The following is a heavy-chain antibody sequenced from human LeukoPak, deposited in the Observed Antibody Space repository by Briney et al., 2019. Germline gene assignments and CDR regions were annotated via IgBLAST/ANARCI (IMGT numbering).Heavy chain of an antibody. D-gene: IGHD2-8*01. Sequence: PSETLSLTCTVSGGSISSHYWSWIRQPPGKGLEWIGYIYHSGSTNYNPSLKSRVTISVDTSKNQFSLKLSSVTAADTAVYYCARDGGYCTNGVCYTGYFDLWGRGTLVTVSS. J-gene: IGHJ2*01. CDR1: GGSISSHY. V-gene: IGHV4-59*11. CDR2: IYHSGST. CDR3: ARDGGYCTNGVCYTGYFDL.